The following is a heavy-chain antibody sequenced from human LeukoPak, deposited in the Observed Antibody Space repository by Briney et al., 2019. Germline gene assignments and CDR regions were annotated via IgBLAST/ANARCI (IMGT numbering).Heavy chain of an antibody. Sequence: SETLSLTCTVSGGSISSGGYYWSWIRQHPGKGLEWIGYIYYSGSTYYNPSLKSRVTISVDTSKNQFSLKLSPVTAADTAVYYCAARDYGDYAGLDYWGQGTLVTVSS. J-gene: IGHJ4*02. CDR1: GGSISSGGYY. V-gene: IGHV4-31*03. CDR3: AARDYGDYAGLDY. CDR2: IYYSGST. D-gene: IGHD4-17*01.